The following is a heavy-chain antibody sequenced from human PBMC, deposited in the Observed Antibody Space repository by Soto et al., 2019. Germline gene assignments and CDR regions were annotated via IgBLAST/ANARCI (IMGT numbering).Heavy chain of an antibody. CDR2: IWYDGSNK. CDR3: AKAPQSSSWYPGYFDY. Sequence: GGSLRLSCASSGFTFSSYGMHWVRQAPGKGLEWVAVIWYDGSNKYYADSVKGRFTISRDNAKNSLYLQMNSLRAEDTALYYCAKAPQSSSWYPGYFDYWGRGTLVTVSS. CDR1: GFTFSSYG. J-gene: IGHJ4*02. D-gene: IGHD6-13*01. V-gene: IGHV3-33*03.